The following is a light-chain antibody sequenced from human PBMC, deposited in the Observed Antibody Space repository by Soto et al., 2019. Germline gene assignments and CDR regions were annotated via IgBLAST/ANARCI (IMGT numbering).Light chain of an antibody. Sequence: EIVLTQSPATLSLSPGERVTLSCMASQSVSSYFAWYQQKPGQAPRLLIYDASNRATGIPARFSGSGSGTDFTLTISSLEPEDFAVYYCQQRSNGPLTFGQGTRLEIK. CDR2: DAS. CDR1: QSVSSY. CDR3: QQRSNGPLT. V-gene: IGKV3-11*01. J-gene: IGKJ5*01.